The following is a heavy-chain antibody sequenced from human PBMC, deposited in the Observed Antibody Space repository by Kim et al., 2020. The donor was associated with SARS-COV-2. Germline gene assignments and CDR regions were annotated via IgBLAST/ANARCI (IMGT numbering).Heavy chain of an antibody. V-gene: IGHV4-59*13. CDR1: GGSIISYY. CDR2: IYYSGST. CDR3: ARDIRSGYGYNFYGMDA. D-gene: IGHD3-10*01. J-gene: IGHJ6*01. Sequence: SETLSLTCTVSGGSIISYYWIWIRQSPGKGLEWIGNIYYSGSTQYNPSLKSRVTISLDTPKNQFSLKLSSVSAADTAVYYFARDIRSGYGYNFYGMDAWG.